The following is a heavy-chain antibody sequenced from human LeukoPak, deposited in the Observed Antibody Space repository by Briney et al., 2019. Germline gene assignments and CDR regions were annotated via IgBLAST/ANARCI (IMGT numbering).Heavy chain of an antibody. CDR3: ARDRSATPDGWFDP. CDR2: ISAYNGNT. CDR1: GYTFTSYG. Sequence: ASVKVSCKASGYTFTSYGISWVRQAPGQGLEWMGWISAYNGNTNYAQKLQGRVTMTTDTSTSTAYMELRSLRSDDTAVYYCARDRSATPDGWFDPWGQGTLVTVSS. V-gene: IGHV1-18*01. D-gene: IGHD5-12*01. J-gene: IGHJ5*02.